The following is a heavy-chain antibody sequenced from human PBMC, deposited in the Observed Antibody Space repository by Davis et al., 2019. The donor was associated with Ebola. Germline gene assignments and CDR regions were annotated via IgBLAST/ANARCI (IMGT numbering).Heavy chain of an antibody. D-gene: IGHD3-3*01. CDR3: ARRDYDFWSGYYIGY. J-gene: IGHJ4*02. V-gene: IGHV3-11*01. Sequence: SLKISCAASGCTFGDYYMSWIRQAPGKGLEWVSYISGSGRTIYYADSVKGRFTISRDNAKNSLYLQMNSLRAEDTAVYYCARRDYDFWSGYYIGYWGQGTLVTVSS. CDR2: ISGSGRTI. CDR1: GCTFGDYY.